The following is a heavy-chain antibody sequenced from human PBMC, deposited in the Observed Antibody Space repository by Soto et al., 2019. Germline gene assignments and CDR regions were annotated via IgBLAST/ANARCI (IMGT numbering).Heavy chain of an antibody. CDR1: GFTFSSYA. V-gene: IGHV3-30-3*01. Sequence: LRLSCAASGFTFSSYAMHWVRQAPGKGLEWVAVISYDGSNKYYADSVKGRFTISRDNSKNTLYLQMNSLRAEDTAVYYCARERYCSSTSCYIVGYYGMDVWGQGTTVTVSS. CDR3: ARERYCSSTSCYIVGYYGMDV. D-gene: IGHD2-2*02. CDR2: ISYDGSNK. J-gene: IGHJ6*02.